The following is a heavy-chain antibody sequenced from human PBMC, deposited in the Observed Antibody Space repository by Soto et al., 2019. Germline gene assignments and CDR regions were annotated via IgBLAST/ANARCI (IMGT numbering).Heavy chain of an antibody. V-gene: IGHV1-3*01. Sequence: ASVKVSCKASGYTFTSYAMHWVRQAPGQRLEWMGWINAGNGYTKYSQKFQGRVTITRDTSASTAYMELSSLRSEDTAVYYCARTEGYASSAWITDWGQGTLVTVSS. CDR1: GYTFTSYA. D-gene: IGHD3-22*01. CDR2: INAGNGYT. J-gene: IGHJ4*02. CDR3: ARTEGYASSAWITD.